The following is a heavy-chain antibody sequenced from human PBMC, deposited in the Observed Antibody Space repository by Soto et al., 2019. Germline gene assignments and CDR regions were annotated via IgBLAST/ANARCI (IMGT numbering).Heavy chain of an antibody. Sequence: PSETLSLTCTVSGGSISSYYWSWIRQPPGKGLEWIGYIYYSGSTNYNPSLKSRVTISVDTSKSQFSLKLSSVTAADTAVYYCARFTYYDFWSGYYIPDYWGQGTLVTVSS. CDR3: ARFTYYDFWSGYYIPDY. CDR1: GGSISSYY. V-gene: IGHV4-59*01. D-gene: IGHD3-3*01. J-gene: IGHJ4*02. CDR2: IYYSGST.